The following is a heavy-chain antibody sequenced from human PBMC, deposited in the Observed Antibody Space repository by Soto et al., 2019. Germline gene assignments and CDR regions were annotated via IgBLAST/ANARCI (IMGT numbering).Heavy chain of an antibody. CDR1: GGSISSYY. CDR2: IYTSGST. V-gene: IGHV4-4*07. J-gene: IGHJ5*02. Sequence: SETLSLTCTVSGGSISSYYWSWVRQPAGKGLEWIGRIYTSGSTNYNPSLKSRVTMSVDTSKNQFSLKLSSVTAADTAVYYCARDIVCSGGSCSWFWFDPWGQGTLVTVSS. CDR3: ARDIVCSGGSCSWFWFDP. D-gene: IGHD2-15*01.